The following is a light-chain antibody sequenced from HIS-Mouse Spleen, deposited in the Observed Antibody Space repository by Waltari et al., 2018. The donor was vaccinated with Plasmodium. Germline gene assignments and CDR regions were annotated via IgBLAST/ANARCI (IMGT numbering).Light chain of an antibody. Sequence: EIVLTQSPATLSLSPGERATLSCRASQSVSSYLAWYQQKPRQAPRLPIYDASNMATGIPAMFCGSGAGKDFTLTISSHEPEDFAVYYCQQRSNWPRVLTFGGGTKVEIK. CDR2: DAS. CDR3: QQRSNWPRVLT. V-gene: IGKV3-11*01. CDR1: QSVSSY. J-gene: IGKJ4*01.